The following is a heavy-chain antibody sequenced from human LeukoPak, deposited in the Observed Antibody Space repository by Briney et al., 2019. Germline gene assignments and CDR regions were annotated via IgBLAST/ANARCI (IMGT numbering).Heavy chain of an antibody. CDR3: ARERDYYYGMDV. CDR2: TRNKAKSYTT. CDR1: GFTFSDHY. Sequence: PGGSLRLSCVASGFTFSDHYMDWVRQAPGKGLEWVGRTRNKAKSYTTEYAASVKGRFTISRDDSKNSLYLQMNRLKTEDTAVYYCARERDYYYGMDVWGQGTTVTVSS. J-gene: IGHJ6*02. V-gene: IGHV3-72*01.